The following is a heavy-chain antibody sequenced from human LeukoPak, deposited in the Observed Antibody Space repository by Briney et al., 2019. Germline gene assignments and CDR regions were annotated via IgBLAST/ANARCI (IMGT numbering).Heavy chain of an antibody. CDR2: IYYTGST. CDR1: GGSISSTNYY. V-gene: IGHV4-39*01. D-gene: IGHD2-21*02. CDR3: ARHVPSPLRNVVVTSDWYFDL. J-gene: IGHJ2*01. Sequence: SETLSLTCTVSGGSISSTNYYWGWIRQPPGKGLEWIGTIYYTGSTSYNPSLKSRVTISVDTPKNQFSLKLSSVTAADTAVYYCARHVPSPLRNVVVTSDWYFDLSGRGALVTVYS.